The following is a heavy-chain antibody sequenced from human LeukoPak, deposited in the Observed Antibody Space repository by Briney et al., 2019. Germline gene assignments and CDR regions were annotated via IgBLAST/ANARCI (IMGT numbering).Heavy chain of an antibody. Sequence: PGGSLRLSCAASGFTFSSYSMNWVRQAPGKVLEWVSSISSSSSYIYYADSVKGRFTISRDNAKNSLYLQMNSLRAEDTAVYYCARDCSSTSCAHDYWGQGTLVTVSS. J-gene: IGHJ4*02. CDR2: ISSSSSYI. V-gene: IGHV3-21*01. CDR3: ARDCSSTSCAHDY. D-gene: IGHD2-2*01. CDR1: GFTFSSYS.